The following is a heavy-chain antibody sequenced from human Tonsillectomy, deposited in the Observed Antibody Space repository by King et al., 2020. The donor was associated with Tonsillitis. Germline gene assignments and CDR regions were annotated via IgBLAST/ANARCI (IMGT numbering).Heavy chain of an antibody. J-gene: IGHJ4*02. Sequence: VQLVESGGGVVQPGRSLRLSCETSGFTFSSYGMHWVRQAPGKGLEWVATISFDGANTHHTDSVTGRFTISRDNSKNTMYLQMNSLRAEDTAVYYCARERLYNVGWGIDHWGQGTLVTVSS. D-gene: IGHD1-14*01. CDR2: ISFDGANT. CDR3: ARERLYNVGWGIDH. CDR1: GFTFSSYG. V-gene: IGHV3-33*05.